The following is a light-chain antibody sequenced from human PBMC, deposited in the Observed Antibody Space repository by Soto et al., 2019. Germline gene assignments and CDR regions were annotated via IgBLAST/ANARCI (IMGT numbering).Light chain of an antibody. CDR2: EVS. J-gene: IGLJ1*01. CDR3: SSYTSSSTLTYV. Sequence: ALAQPASMSGSPGQSITISCTGTSSDIGRYNFVSWYQQHPGKAPKLMIYEVSNRPSGVSNRFSGSKSGNTASLTISGLQAEDEADYYCSSYTSSSTLTYVFGTGTKVTVL. V-gene: IGLV2-14*01. CDR1: SSDIGRYNF.